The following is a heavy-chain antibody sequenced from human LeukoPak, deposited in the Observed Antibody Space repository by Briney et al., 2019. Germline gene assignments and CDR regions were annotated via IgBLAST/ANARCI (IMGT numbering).Heavy chain of an antibody. J-gene: IGHJ4*02. CDR3: ATFLEAAPSGRLDY. CDR2: IYYSGRT. CDR1: GGSITLYAYY. D-gene: IGHD3-3*01. Sequence: SETLSLTCTVSGGSITLYAYYWGWIRQPPGKGLEWIGSIYYSGRTYYNPSLKSRVTISVDTSKNQFSLKLSSVTAADTAVYYCATFLEAAPSGRLDYWGQGTLVTVSS. V-gene: IGHV4-39*01.